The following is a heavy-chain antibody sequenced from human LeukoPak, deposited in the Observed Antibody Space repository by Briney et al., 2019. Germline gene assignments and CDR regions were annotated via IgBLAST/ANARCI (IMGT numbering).Heavy chain of an antibody. J-gene: IGHJ4*02. D-gene: IGHD3-22*01. Sequence: GGSLRLSCAASGFTFSSYGMHWVRQAPGKGLEWVAFIRYDGSNKYYADSVKGRFTISRDNSKNTLYLQMNSLRAEDTAVYYCAREARGYYDSSGYAPEGYWGQGSLVTVSS. CDR1: GFTFSSYG. V-gene: IGHV3-30*02. CDR3: AREARGYYDSSGYAPEGY. CDR2: IRYDGSNK.